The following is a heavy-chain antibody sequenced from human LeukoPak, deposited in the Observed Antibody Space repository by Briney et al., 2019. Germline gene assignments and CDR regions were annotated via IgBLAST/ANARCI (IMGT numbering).Heavy chain of an antibody. D-gene: IGHD7-27*01. CDR3: VKDEDWGFGS. V-gene: IGHV1-69*06. CDR2: IIPIFGTA. J-gene: IGHJ4*02. CDR1: GGTFSSYA. Sequence: SVKVSCKASGGTFSSYAISWVRQAPGQGLEWMGGIIPIFGTANYAQKFQGRGTITADKSTSTAYMELSSLRAEDTAPYYCVKDEDWGFGSWGQGTPVTVSS.